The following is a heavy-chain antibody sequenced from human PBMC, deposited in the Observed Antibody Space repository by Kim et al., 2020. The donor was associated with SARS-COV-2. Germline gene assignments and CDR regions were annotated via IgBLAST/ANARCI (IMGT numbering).Heavy chain of an antibody. V-gene: IGHV3-7*03. J-gene: IGHJ4*02. CDR2: QDGNEK. Sequence: QDGNEKYYVDDVKGRFTISRDNAKNSLYLQMNRLRVEDTAVYYCTRAGGWYWGQGSLVTVSS. CDR3: TRAGGWY. D-gene: IGHD3-16*01.